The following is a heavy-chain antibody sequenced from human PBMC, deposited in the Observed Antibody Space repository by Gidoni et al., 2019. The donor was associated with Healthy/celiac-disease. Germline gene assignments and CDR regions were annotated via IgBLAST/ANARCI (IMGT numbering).Heavy chain of an antibody. CDR1: GFTFSSYA. D-gene: IGHD3-3*01. CDR3: ARRPADFWSGYYTGQTYYFDY. Sequence: QVQLVESGGGVVQPGGSLRLSCAASGFTFSSYAMHWFRQAPGKGLEWVAVISYDGSNKYYADSVKGRFTISRDNSKNTLYLQMNSLRAEDTAVYYYARRPADFWSGYYTGQTYYFDYWGQGTLVTVSS. V-gene: IGHV3-30-3*01. CDR2: ISYDGSNK. J-gene: IGHJ4*02.